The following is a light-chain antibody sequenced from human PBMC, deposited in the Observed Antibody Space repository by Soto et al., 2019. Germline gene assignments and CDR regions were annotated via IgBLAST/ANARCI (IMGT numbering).Light chain of an antibody. CDR3: QSYDSSLSGFYV. Sequence: QSVLTQPPSVSGAPGQSGTISCTGSSSNIGAGYDVHWYQQLPGTAPKLLIYGNSNRPSGVPDRFSGSKSGTSASLAITGLQAEDEADYYCQSYDSSLSGFYVFGTGTKVTVL. V-gene: IGLV1-40*01. CDR2: GNS. CDR1: SSNIGAGYD. J-gene: IGLJ1*01.